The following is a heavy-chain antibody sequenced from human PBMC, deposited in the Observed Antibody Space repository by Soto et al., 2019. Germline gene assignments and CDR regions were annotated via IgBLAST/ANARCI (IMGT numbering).Heavy chain of an antibody. CDR3: AKVYSSGDYFDY. V-gene: IGHV3-23*01. J-gene: IGHJ4*02. Sequence: QTGGSLRLSCAASGLTFSSYAMSWVRQAPGKGLEWVSAISGSGGSTYYADSVKGRFTISRDNSKNTLYLQMNSLRAEDTAVYYCAKVYSSGDYFDYWGQGTLVTVSS. CDR2: ISGSGGST. CDR1: GLTFSSYA. D-gene: IGHD2-15*01.